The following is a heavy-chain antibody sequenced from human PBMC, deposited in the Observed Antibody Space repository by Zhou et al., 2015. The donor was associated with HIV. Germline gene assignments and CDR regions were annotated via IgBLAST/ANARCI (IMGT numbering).Heavy chain of an antibody. V-gene: IGHV3-23*04. CDR1: GFTFSSHW. J-gene: IGHJ6*02. Sequence: EVQLVESGGGLVQPGGSLRLSCAASGFTFSSHWMHWVRQAPGKGLEWVSAISGSGGSTYYADSVKGRFTISRDNSKNTLYLQMNSLRAEDTALYYCAKDLNYGDYYYGMDVWGQGTTVTVSS. D-gene: IGHD4-17*01. CDR3: AKDLNYGDYYYGMDV. CDR2: ISGSGGST.